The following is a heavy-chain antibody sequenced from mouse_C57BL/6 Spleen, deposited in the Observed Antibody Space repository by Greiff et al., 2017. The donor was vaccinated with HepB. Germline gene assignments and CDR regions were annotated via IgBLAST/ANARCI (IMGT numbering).Heavy chain of an antibody. CDR3: ARSTMVTTGPFAY. D-gene: IGHD2-2*01. CDR2: IDPSDSYT. Sequence: QVQLQQPGAELVRPGTSVKLSCKASGYTFTSYWMHWVKQRPGQGLEWIGVIDPSDSYTNYNQKFKGKATLTVDTSSSTAYMQLSSLTSEDSAVYYGARSTMVTTGPFAYWGQGTLVTVSA. J-gene: IGHJ3*01. CDR1: GYTFTSYW. V-gene: IGHV1-59*01.